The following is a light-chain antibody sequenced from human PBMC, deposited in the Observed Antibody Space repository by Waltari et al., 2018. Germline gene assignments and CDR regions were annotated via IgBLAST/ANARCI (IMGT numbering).Light chain of an antibody. CDR3: SSHAGNNLWI. Sequence: HSALTQPPSASGSPGQSVTISCTGTSADVGGYDYVSWYQQHPGKVPKLIIYDVTKRPPGVPPRFSASKSGNSASLTVSGLQAEDEADYYCSSHAGNNLWIFGGGTKVTVL. CDR1: SADVGGYDY. J-gene: IGLJ2*01. CDR2: DVT. V-gene: IGLV2-8*01.